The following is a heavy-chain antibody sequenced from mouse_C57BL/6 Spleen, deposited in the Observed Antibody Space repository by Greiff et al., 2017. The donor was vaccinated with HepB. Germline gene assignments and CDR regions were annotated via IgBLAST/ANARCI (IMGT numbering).Heavy chain of an antibody. CDR3: ARREDGNNVFDY. D-gene: IGHD2-1*01. V-gene: IGHV1-61*01. CDR1: GYTFTSYW. J-gene: IGHJ2*01. Sequence: QVQLQQPGAELVRPGSSVKLSCKASGYTFTSYWMDWVKQRPGQGLEWIGNIYPSDSETHYNQKFKDKATLTVDKSSSTAYMQLSSLTSEDSAVYYCARREDGNNVFDYWGQGTTLTVSS. CDR2: IYPSDSET.